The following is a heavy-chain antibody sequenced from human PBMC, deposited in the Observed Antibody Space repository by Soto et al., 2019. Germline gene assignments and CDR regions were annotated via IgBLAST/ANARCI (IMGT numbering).Heavy chain of an antibody. D-gene: IGHD5-12*01. CDR3: AREGNLGRWLQPLDF. Sequence: LSLTCTVSGGSISSYYWSWIRQPPGKGLEWIGYIYYSGSTNYNPSLKSRVTMSVDTSKNHFSLRLISVTAADTAIYFCAREGNLGRWLQPLDFWGQGTLVTVSS. V-gene: IGHV4-59*01. J-gene: IGHJ4*02. CDR1: GGSISSYY. CDR2: IYYSGST.